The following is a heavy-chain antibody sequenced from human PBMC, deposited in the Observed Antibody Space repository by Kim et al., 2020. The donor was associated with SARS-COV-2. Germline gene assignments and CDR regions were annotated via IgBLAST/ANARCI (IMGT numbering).Heavy chain of an antibody. V-gene: IGHV3-7*03. J-gene: IGHJ4*02. CDR2: IKQDGSEK. Sequence: GGSLRLSCAVSGFTFSSYWMSWVRQAPGKGLEWVANIKQDGSEKYYVDSVKGRFTISRDNAKNSLYLQMNSLRAEDTAVYYCARGRYQLLIGDYWGQGTLVTVSS. D-gene: IGHD2-2*01. CDR1: GFTFSSYW. CDR3: ARGRYQLLIGDY.